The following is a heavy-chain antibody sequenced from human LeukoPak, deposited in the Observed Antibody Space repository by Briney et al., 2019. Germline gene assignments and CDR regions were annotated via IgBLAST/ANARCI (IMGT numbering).Heavy chain of an antibody. CDR3: ARDLYYDSSGLGYF. D-gene: IGHD3-22*01. Sequence: SETLSLTCTVSGGSISSYYWSWIRQPPGKGLEWIGYIYYSGSTNYNPSLKSRVTISVDTSKNQFSLKLSSVTAADTAVYYCARDLYYDSSGLGYFWGQGPLVTVSS. V-gene: IGHV4-59*01. CDR1: GGSISSYY. CDR2: IYYSGST. J-gene: IGHJ4*02.